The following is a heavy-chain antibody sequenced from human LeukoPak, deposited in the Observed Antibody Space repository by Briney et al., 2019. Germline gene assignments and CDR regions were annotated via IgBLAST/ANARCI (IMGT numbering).Heavy chain of an antibody. D-gene: IGHD2-21*02. V-gene: IGHV3-43*01. CDR2: ISWDGGIT. CDR1: GFSFDVFT. Sequence: PGGSLRLSCEVSGFSFDVFTMYWVRQSPERGLECVSFISWDGGITHYMDSVKGRFTISRDNNKNFLYLQMNDLRTEDTAICYCAKGAVVTPGFFDYWGQGTLVTVSS. J-gene: IGHJ4*02. CDR3: AKGAVVTPGFFDY.